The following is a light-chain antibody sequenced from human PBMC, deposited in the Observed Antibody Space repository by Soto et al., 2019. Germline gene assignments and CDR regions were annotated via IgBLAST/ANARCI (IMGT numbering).Light chain of an antibody. J-gene: IGKJ1*01. V-gene: IGKV1-27*01. CDR1: LGISNS. CDR2: PAS. CDR3: QKYNSAPQP. Sequence: DIPVTRSPSSMSASVGVRVTITCRASLGISNSLACYQQKPWNVPKLLIYPASTLQSGVPSRFSGSGSGTDFPLTIRSLQPEDVANYYCQKYNSAPQPFGQGDKGAIK.